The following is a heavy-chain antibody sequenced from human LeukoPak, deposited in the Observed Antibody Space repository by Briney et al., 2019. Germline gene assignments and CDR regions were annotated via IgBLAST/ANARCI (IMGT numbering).Heavy chain of an antibody. CDR1: GFTFSSYE. J-gene: IGHJ4*02. CDR3: AKVRVVFNWNYAYYFDY. CDR2: ISSSGSTI. Sequence: GGSLRLSCAASGFTFSSYEMNWVRQAPGRGLEWVSYISSSGSTIYYADSVKGRFTISRDNSKNTLYLQMNSLGPEDTAMYYCAKVRVVFNWNYAYYFDYWGQGTLVTVSS. D-gene: IGHD1-7*01. V-gene: IGHV3-48*03.